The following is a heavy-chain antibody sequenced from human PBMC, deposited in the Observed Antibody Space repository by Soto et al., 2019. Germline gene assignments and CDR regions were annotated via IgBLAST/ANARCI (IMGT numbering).Heavy chain of an antibody. CDR1: GFTFSSYA. Sequence: EVQLLESGGGLVQPGGSLRLSCAASGFTFSSYAMSWVRQAPGRGLEWVSAISGSGGSTYYADTVKGRFTISRDNSQNTLYLQMNSVRAEDTAVYYCANSHYYDRIVYYYPDYWGQGTLVTVSS. CDR3: ANSHYYDRIVYYYPDY. D-gene: IGHD3-22*01. V-gene: IGHV3-23*01. J-gene: IGHJ4*02. CDR2: ISGSGGST.